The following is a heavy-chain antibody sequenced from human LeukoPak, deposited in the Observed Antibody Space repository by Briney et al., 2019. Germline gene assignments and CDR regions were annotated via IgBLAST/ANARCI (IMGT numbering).Heavy chain of an antibody. V-gene: IGHV1-18*01. CDR1: GYTFTNYG. J-gene: IGHJ5*02. CDR2: ISGYSGHP. CDR3: ARIDNSSDGNWFDP. Sequence: ASVKVSCKASGYTFTNYGISWVRRAPGQGLEWMGWISGYSGHPNYAEKLQGRVTMTTDTSTSTAYMELRSLRSDDTAVYYCARIDNSSDGNWFDPWGQGTLVTVSS. D-gene: IGHD6-25*01.